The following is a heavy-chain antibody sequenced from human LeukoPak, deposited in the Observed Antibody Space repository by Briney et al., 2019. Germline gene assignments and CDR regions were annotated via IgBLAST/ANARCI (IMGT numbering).Heavy chain of an antibody. V-gene: IGHV3-7*01. J-gene: IGHJ4*02. CDR2: IKQDGSEK. CDR3: ARAGYTYTTLYY. Sequence: PGGSLRLSCAASGFTFSHYWVTWIRQAPGKGLEWVANIKQDGSEKYYVDSVKGRFTISRDNAKNSLYLQMNSLRVDDTALYYCARAGYTYTTLYYWGQGTLVTVSS. D-gene: IGHD5-18*01. CDR1: GFTFSHYW.